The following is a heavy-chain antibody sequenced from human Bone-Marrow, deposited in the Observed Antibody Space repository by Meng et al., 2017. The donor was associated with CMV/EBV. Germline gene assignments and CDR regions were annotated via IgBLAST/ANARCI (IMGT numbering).Heavy chain of an antibody. CDR1: GVSIRNYY. J-gene: IGHJ4*02. CDR3: ARGLTVLDY. CDR2: IYTTEST. Sequence: LSHTCTFSGVSIRNYYWSWIRQSAGKGLEWIGRIYTTESTNYNPSLRSRVTMSVDTSKKQFSLRLSSVTAADTAVYYCARGLTVLDYWGQGTLVTVSS. V-gene: IGHV4-4*07. D-gene: IGHD4-17*01.